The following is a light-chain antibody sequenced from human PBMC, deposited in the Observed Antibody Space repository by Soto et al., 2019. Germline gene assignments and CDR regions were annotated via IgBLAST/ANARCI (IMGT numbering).Light chain of an antibody. CDR3: SSFSSTSALVV. V-gene: IGLV2-14*03. Sequence: QSVLTQPASVSVSPGQSITISCTGNTSDVVTYNYVSWYQQHPGQAPKLIIYDVNNRPSGFSTRFSGSKSDNTASLTISGRQAEDEADYYCSSFSSTSALVVFGGGTKLTVL. CDR1: TSDVVTYNY. CDR2: DVN. J-gene: IGLJ2*01.